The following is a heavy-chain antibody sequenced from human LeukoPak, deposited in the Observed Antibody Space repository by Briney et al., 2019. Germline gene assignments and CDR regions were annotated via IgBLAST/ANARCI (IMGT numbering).Heavy chain of an antibody. V-gene: IGHV1-69*04. CDR1: GGTFSSYA. J-gene: IGHJ4*02. CDR3: AAVPSYGGKGLDY. D-gene: IGHD4-23*01. Sequence: SVKVSCKASGGTFSSYAISWVRQAPGQGLEWMGRIIPILGIANYAQKFQGRVTITADKSTSTAYMELSSLRSEDTAVYYCAAVPSYGGKGLDYWGQGTLVTVSS. CDR2: IIPILGIA.